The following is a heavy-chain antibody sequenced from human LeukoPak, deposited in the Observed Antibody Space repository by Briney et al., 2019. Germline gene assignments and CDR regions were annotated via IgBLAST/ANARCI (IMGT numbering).Heavy chain of an antibody. V-gene: IGHV1-2*04. J-gene: IGHJ4*02. Sequence: ASVKVSCKASGYTFTGYYMHWVRQAPGQGLEWMGWINPNSGGTNYAQKFQGWVTMTRDTSISTAYMELSRLRSDDTAVYYCARAERYHYGSGSYYLDYWGQGTLVTVSS. D-gene: IGHD3-10*01. CDR2: INPNSGGT. CDR3: ARAERYHYGSGSYYLDY. CDR1: GYTFTGYY.